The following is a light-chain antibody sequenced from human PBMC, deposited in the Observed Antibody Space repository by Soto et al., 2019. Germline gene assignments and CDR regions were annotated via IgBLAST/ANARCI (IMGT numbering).Light chain of an antibody. CDR2: GAS. CDR3: QHYNTWPWT. V-gene: IGKV3-15*01. Sequence: IVLAHSPATLCFSPGERATLSFRASQSVSSNLAWYQQKPGQAPRLLIYGASTRATGIPARFSGSGSGTEFTLTISSLQSEDFAVYYCQHYNTWPWTFGQGTKVDIK. J-gene: IGKJ1*01. CDR1: QSVSSN.